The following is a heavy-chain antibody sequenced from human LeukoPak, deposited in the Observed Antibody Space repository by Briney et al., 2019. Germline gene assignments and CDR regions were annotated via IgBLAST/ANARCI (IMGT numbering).Heavy chain of an antibody. J-gene: IGHJ4*02. V-gene: IGHV3-7*01. CDR3: ARESFAARWD. Sequence: GGSLRLSCAASGLTFSSYGMHWVRQAPGKGLEWVANIKQDGSQKYYVDSVKGRFTISRDNANNLLYLLMNSLRAEDTAVYYCARESFAARWDWGQGTLVTVSS. D-gene: IGHD6-6*01. CDR1: GLTFSSYG. CDR2: IKQDGSQK.